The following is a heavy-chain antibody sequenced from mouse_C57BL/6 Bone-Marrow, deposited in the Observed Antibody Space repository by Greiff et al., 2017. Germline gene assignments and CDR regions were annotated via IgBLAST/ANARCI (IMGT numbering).Heavy chain of an antibody. CDR3: AREDCGRSYRGYYYAMDY. J-gene: IGHJ4*01. CDR2: IYPRSGNT. Sequence: QVQPKESGAELARPGASVKLSCKASGYTFTSYGISWVKLRTGQGLEWIGEIYPRSGNTYYNEKFKGKSTLTADKSSSTAYMELCSLTSEDSAVYFCAREDCGRSYRGYYYAMDYWGQGTSVTVSS. V-gene: IGHV1-81*01. CDR1: GYTFTSYG. D-gene: IGHD1-1*01.